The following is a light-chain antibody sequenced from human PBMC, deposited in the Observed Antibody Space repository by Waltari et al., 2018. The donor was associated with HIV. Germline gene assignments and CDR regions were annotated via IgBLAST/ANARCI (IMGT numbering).Light chain of an antibody. V-gene: IGLV1-51*01. CDR2: DNY. Sequence: QSVLTQPPSVSAAPGQKVTISCSGSSTNIGNDFVSWYQQIPGAAPKLLIYDNYMRPSGIPDRFSGSRSGTSATLGITVLQTGDEAVYYCGTWDRGLGAAVFGGGTKLTVL. CDR1: STNIGNDF. J-gene: IGLJ3*02. CDR3: GTWDRGLGAAV.